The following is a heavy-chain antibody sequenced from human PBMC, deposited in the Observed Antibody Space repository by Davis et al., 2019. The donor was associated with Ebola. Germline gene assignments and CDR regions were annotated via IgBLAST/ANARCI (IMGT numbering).Heavy chain of an antibody. V-gene: IGHV3-74*01. Sequence: PGGSLRLSCAASGFTFSSYWMHWVRQAPGKGLEWVSRINSDGSSTSYADSVKGRFTISRDNAKNSLYLQMNSLRAEDTAVYHCARHALSLGGRDFDYWGQGTLVAVSS. D-gene: IGHD1-26*01. CDR2: INSDGSST. CDR1: GFTFSSYW. J-gene: IGHJ4*02. CDR3: ARHALSLGGRDFDY.